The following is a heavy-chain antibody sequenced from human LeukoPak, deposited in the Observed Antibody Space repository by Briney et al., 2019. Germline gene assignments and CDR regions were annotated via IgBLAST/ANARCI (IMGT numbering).Heavy chain of an antibody. Sequence: SVKVSCKASGGTFSSYAISWVRQAPGQGLEWMGGIIPIFGTANYAQKFQGRVTITTDESTSTAYMELSSLRSEDTAVYYGARGYSGSYYLLDWFDPWGQGTLVTVSS. CDR2: IIPIFGTA. V-gene: IGHV1-69*05. D-gene: IGHD1-26*01. CDR1: GGTFSSYA. CDR3: ARGYSGSYYLLDWFDP. J-gene: IGHJ5*02.